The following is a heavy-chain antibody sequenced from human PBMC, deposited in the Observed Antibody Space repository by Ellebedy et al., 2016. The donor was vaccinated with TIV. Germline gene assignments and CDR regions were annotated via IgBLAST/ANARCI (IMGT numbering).Heavy chain of an antibody. CDR1: GYIFTAYY. V-gene: IGHV1-2*02. J-gene: IGHJ6*02. CDR2: INTDSGGT. Sequence: ASVKVSCKTSGYIFTAYYIHWVRQAPGQGLEWMGWINTDSGGTNFPQKFQGRVTMTRDTSVNTAYMELSRLQSADTAGYHCALVLRATSGMDVWGQGTTVTVS. D-gene: IGHD4/OR15-4a*01. CDR3: ALVLRATSGMDV.